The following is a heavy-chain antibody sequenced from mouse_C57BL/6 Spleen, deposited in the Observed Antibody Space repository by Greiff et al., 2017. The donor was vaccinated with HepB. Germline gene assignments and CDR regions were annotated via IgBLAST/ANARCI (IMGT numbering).Heavy chain of an antibody. CDR2: IWSGGST. Sequence: VQLQESGPGLVQPSQSLSITCTVSGFSLTSYGVHWVRQSPGKGLEWLGVIWSGGSTDYNAAFISRLSISKDNSKSQVFFKMNSLQADDTAIYYCARIRSSSWGYFDVWGTGTTVTVSS. V-gene: IGHV2-2*01. CDR3: ARIRSSSWGYFDV. CDR1: GFSLTSYG. J-gene: IGHJ1*03. D-gene: IGHD1-1*01.